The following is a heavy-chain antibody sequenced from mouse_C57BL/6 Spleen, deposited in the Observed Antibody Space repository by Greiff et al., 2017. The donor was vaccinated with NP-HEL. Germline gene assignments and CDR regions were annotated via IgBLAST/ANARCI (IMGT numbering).Heavy chain of an antibody. CDR2: INPNNGGT. J-gene: IGHJ4*01. CDR3: LLLRSYAMDY. CDR1: GYTFTDYY. V-gene: IGHV1-26*01. D-gene: IGHD1-1*01. Sequence: EVQLQQSGPELVKPGASVKISCKASGYTFTDYYMNWVKQSHGKSLEWIGDINPNNGGTSYNQKFKGKATLTVDKSSSTAYMELRSLTSEDSAVYYCLLLRSYAMDYWGQGTSVTVSS.